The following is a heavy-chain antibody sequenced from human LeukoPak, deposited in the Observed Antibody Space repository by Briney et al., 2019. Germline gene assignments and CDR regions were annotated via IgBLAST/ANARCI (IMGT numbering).Heavy chain of an antibody. CDR3: AKQGSGWTPWLD. Sequence: SQTLSLTCTVSGGSINSGDYYWSWIRQPPGKGLEWIGYISYSGSTNYNPSLKSRVTISIDTSKNQFSLKLSSVTAADTAVYYCAKQGSGWTPWLDWGQGTLVTVSS. V-gene: IGHV4-61*08. CDR2: ISYSGST. J-gene: IGHJ4*02. CDR1: GGSINSGDYY. D-gene: IGHD6-19*01.